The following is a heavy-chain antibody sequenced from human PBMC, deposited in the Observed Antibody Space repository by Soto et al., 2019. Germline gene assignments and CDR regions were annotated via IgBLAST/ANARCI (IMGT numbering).Heavy chain of an antibody. CDR1: GFTFSSYG. CDR2: ISYDGSNK. J-gene: IGHJ6*02. V-gene: IGHV3-30*18. Sequence: GGSLRLSCAASGFTFSSYGMHWVRQAPGKGLEWVAVISYDGSNKYYADSVKGRFTISRGNSKNTLYLQMNSLRAEDTAVYYCAKEYDFWSGYPHTPYYYYGMDVWGQGTTVTVSS. CDR3: AKEYDFWSGYPHTPYYYYGMDV. D-gene: IGHD3-3*01.